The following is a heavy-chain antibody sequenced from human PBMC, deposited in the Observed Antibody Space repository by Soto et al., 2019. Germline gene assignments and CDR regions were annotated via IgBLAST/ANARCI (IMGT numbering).Heavy chain of an antibody. J-gene: IGHJ5*02. Sequence: QVQLVESGGGLVKPGGSLRLSCAASGFTFSDYYMSWIRQAPGKGLEWVSYISSSGSTIYYADSVKGRFTISRDNAKNSLYLQMNRLRAEDTAVYYCARDGEYCSGGSCYSRGYNWFDPWGQGTLVTVSS. CDR3: ARDGEYCSGGSCYSRGYNWFDP. D-gene: IGHD2-15*01. CDR1: GFTFSDYY. CDR2: ISSSGSTI. V-gene: IGHV3-11*01.